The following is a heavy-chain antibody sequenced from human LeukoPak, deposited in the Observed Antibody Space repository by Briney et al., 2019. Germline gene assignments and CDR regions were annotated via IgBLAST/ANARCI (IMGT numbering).Heavy chain of an antibody. CDR3: AREGYCSGGSCYYFDY. J-gene: IGHJ4*02. V-gene: IGHV4-4*07. D-gene: IGHD2-15*01. CDR1: GGSISSYY. Sequence: TLSLTCTVSGGSISSYYWSWIRQPAGKGLEWIGRIYTSGSTNYNPSLKSRVTMSVDTSKNQFSLKLSSVTAADTAVYYCAREGYCSGGSCYYFDYWGQGTLVTVSS. CDR2: IYTSGST.